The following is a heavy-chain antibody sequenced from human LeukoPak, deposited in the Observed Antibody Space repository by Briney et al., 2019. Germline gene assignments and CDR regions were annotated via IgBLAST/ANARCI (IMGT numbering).Heavy chain of an antibody. Sequence: GESLKISCKGSGYSFTSYWIGWVRQMPGKGLEWMGIIYPGDSDTRYSPSFQGQVTISADKSISTAYLQWSSLKASDTAMYYCARSFSMRTIAAAGNRYFDYWGQGTLVTVSS. CDR2: IYPGDSDT. J-gene: IGHJ4*02. V-gene: IGHV5-51*01. CDR1: GYSFTSYW. D-gene: IGHD6-13*01. CDR3: ARSFSMRTIAAAGNRYFDY.